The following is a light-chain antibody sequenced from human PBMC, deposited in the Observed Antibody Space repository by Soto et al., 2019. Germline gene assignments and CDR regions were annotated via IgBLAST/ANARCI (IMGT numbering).Light chain of an antibody. J-gene: IGKJ5*01. Sequence: DIQLTQSPSFLSASVGDRVTITCRASQGISSYLAWYQQKPGTSPKLLIYDASTLQSGVPSSFSGSGSETEFTLTISSLQPEDFATYYCQQLKSYVTFGQGTRLEIK. CDR2: DAS. V-gene: IGKV1-9*01. CDR3: QQLKSYVT. CDR1: QGISSY.